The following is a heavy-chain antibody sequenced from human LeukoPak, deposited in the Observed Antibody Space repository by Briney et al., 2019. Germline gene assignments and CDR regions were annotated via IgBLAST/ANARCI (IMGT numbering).Heavy chain of an antibody. CDR2: IYTSGST. Sequence: SETLSLTCTVTGGSISSYYWSWIRQPAGKGLEWIGRIYTSGSTNYNPSLKSRVTMSVDTSKNQFSLKLSSVTAADTAVYYCALAYCGGDCYWPNYFDYWGQGTLVTVSS. J-gene: IGHJ4*02. CDR1: GGSISSYY. CDR3: ALAYCGGDCYWPNYFDY. D-gene: IGHD2-21*02. V-gene: IGHV4-4*07.